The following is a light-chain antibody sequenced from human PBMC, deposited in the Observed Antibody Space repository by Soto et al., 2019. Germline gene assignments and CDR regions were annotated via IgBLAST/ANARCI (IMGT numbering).Light chain of an antibody. V-gene: IGKV3-20*01. CDR2: GAS. J-gene: IGKJ1*01. CDR1: QSVSSSY. Sequence: EIVLTQSPRTLSLSPGERATLSCRASQSVSSSYLAWYQQKPGQAPRLLIYGASSRASGIPDRFSGSGSETDFTLTISRLEPEDFAVYYCQRYGTSLTWTFGQGTKVDIK. CDR3: QRYGTSLTWT.